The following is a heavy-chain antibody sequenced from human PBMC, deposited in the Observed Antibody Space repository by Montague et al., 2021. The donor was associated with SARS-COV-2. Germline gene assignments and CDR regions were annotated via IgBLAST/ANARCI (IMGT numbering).Heavy chain of an antibody. V-gene: IGHV4-59*01. D-gene: IGHD6-19*01. Sequence: SETLSLTCTVSGGSIRSYYWSWIRQPPVKGLVWIGEIYSSGSTNYNPSLKSRVTISMDTSKSQFSLKLTSVTAADTAVYYCARHTRGWQPFDFWGQGTLVTGSS. CDR1: GGSIRSYY. CDR2: IYSSGST. J-gene: IGHJ4*02. CDR3: ARHTRGWQPFDF.